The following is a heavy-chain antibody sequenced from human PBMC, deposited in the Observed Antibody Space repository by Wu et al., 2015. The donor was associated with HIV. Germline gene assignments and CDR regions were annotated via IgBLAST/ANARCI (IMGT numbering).Heavy chain of an antibody. CDR3: VSFSPVYSGSYSWDV. D-gene: IGHD3-10*01. CDR2: INPGGGNT. V-gene: IGHV1-46*01. CDR1: GYTFTTYY. Sequence: QVQLVQSGAEVKRPGASVKVSCKASGYTFTTYYIHWVRQAPGQGLEWMGIINPGGGNTNYAHKFQGRVTMTRDTSTSTVHMELSSLRSEDTAVYYCVSFSPVYSGSYSWDVWGQGTTVTVAS. J-gene: IGHJ6*02.